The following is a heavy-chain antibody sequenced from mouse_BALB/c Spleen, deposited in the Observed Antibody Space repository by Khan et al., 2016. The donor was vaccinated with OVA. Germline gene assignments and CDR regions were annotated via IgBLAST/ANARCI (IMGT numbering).Heavy chain of an antibody. Sequence: VRLQQSGPELVKPGASVKVSCKASGYSFTDYNMFWVKQSHGKSLEWIGYIDPYNGGNLYNQKFKGKATLTVDKSSRTAFMHLNSLTSEDSAVYYCALIYYYGSGFDYWGQGTTVTVSS. J-gene: IGHJ2*01. CDR1: GYSFTDYN. D-gene: IGHD1-1*01. CDR2: IDPYNGGN. V-gene: IGHV1S135*01. CDR3: ALIYYYGSGFDY.